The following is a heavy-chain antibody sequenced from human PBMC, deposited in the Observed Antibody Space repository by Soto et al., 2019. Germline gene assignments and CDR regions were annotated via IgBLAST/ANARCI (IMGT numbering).Heavy chain of an antibody. V-gene: IGHV6-1*01. CDR2: TYYRSKWSN. Sequence: SQTLSLTCAISGDSVSGNSAAWNWIRQSPSRGLEWLGRTYYRSKWSNDYAESVKSRITINMDTSNNHFSLQLQSVTFEDTAVYYCARESHYYGSGSYLYFDIWGQGTPVTVSS. D-gene: IGHD3-10*01. CDR3: ARESHYYGSGSYLYFDI. J-gene: IGHJ4*02. CDR1: GDSVSGNSAA.